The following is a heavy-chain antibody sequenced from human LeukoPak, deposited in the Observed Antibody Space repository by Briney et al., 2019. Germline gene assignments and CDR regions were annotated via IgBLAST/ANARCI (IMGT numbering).Heavy chain of an antibody. Sequence: SVKVSCKASGGTFSSYAISWVRQAPGQGLEWMGGIIPIFGTANYAQKFQGRVTITADESTSTAYMELSSLRSEDTAVYFCARWTDCGGDCYSPAANAFDIWGQGTMVTVSS. D-gene: IGHD2-21*02. CDR2: IIPIFGTA. J-gene: IGHJ3*02. V-gene: IGHV1-69*13. CDR3: ARWTDCGGDCYSPAANAFDI. CDR1: GGTFSSYA.